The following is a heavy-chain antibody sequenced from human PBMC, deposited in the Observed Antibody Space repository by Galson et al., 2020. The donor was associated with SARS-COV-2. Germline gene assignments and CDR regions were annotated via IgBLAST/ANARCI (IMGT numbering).Heavy chain of an antibody. CDR2: ISIGSITI. J-gene: IGHJ4*02. CDR3: ARENRDGRSDY. Sequence: GGSLRLSCTASGFTFSSYTMNCVSQPPGKGLEWVSSISIGSITISYANSVKGRFTISSDNAKNSLFLNMNNMRAEDTAVYYCARENRDGRSDYWGQGTLVTVSS. CDR1: GFTFSSYT. V-gene: IGHV3-48*01.